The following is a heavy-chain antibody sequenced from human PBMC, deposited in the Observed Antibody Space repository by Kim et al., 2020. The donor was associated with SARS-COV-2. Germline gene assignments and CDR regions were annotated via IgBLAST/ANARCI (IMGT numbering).Heavy chain of an antibody. J-gene: IGHJ6*02. V-gene: IGHV5-10-1*01. CDR2: IDPSDSYT. D-gene: IGHD2-2*01. CDR1: GYSFTSYW. CDR3: ARSPRGSSTASRGGMDV. Sequence: GESLKISCKGSGYSFTSYWISWVRQMPGKGLEWMGRIDPSDSYTNYSLSFQGHVTISADKSISTAYLQWSSLKASDTAMYYCARSPRGSSTASRGGMDVWGQGTTVTVSS.